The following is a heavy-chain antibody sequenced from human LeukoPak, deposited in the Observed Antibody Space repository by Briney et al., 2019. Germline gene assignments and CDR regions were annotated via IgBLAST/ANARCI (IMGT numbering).Heavy chain of an antibody. D-gene: IGHD6-19*01. CDR2: IIPIFGTA. J-gene: IGHJ4*02. Sequence: PAASVKVSCKASGYTFTGYYMHWVRQAPGQGLEWMGGIIPIFGTANYAQKFQGRVTITADESTSTAYMELSSLRSEDTAVYYCARSPSSGWYEGCFDYWGQGTLVTVSS. V-gene: IGHV1-69*13. CDR3: ARSPSSGWYEGCFDY. CDR1: GYTFTGYY.